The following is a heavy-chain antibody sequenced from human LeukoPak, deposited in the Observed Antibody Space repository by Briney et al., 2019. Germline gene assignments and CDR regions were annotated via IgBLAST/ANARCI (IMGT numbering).Heavy chain of an antibody. V-gene: IGHV4-59*12. D-gene: IGHD6-13*01. CDR3: AREQLGSWYFDL. CDR2: IYYSGST. Sequence: PSETLSLTCAVSGGSISSYYWSWIREPPGKGLEWIGYIYYSGSTNYNPSRKSRVTMSVDTSKNQFSLKLSSVPAAGTAVYYCAREQLGSWYFDLWGRGTLVTVSS. CDR1: GGSISSYY. J-gene: IGHJ2*01.